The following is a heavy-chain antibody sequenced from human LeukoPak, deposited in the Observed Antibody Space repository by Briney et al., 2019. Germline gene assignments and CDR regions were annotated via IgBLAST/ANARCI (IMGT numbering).Heavy chain of an antibody. D-gene: IGHD2-2*01. V-gene: IGHV1-2*02. Sequence: ASVKVSCKASGYTFTGYYMHWVRQAPGQGLEWMGWINPNSGGTNYAQKFQGRVTMTRDTSISTAYMELSRLRSDDTAVYYYAYSTSWLYYYGMDVWGQGTTVTVSS. CDR2: INPNSGGT. CDR3: AYSTSWLYYYGMDV. J-gene: IGHJ6*02. CDR1: GYTFTGYY.